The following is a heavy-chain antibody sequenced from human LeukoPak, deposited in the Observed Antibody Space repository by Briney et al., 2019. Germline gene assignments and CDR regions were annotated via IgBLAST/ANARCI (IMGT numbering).Heavy chain of an antibody. CDR2: ISGSGGST. CDR3: AKDRDRIAARPYYFDY. CDR1: GFTFSDYY. J-gene: IGHJ4*02. V-gene: IGHV3-23*01. D-gene: IGHD6-6*01. Sequence: GGSLRLSCAASGFTFSDYYMSWVRQAPGKGLEWVSAISGSGGSTYYADSVKGRFTISRDNSKNTLYLQMNSLRAEDTAVYYCAKDRDRIAARPYYFDYWGQGTLVTVSS.